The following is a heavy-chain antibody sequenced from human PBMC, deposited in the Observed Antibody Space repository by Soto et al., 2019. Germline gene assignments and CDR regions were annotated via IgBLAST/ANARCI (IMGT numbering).Heavy chain of an antibody. CDR3: GSRRTSVLTQAYFDY. Sequence: PSETLSLTCTVSGGSVSTRNYNWICIRQTTGKELEWMGSVYYRGRSYSNTSVNSRVTISVVTSKNQFSLKLNSVTASDTAVYYCGSRRTSVLTQAYFDYWGPGALVTVSS. CDR2: VYYRGRS. D-gene: IGHD2-8*01. CDR1: GGSVSTRNYN. J-gene: IGHJ4*02. V-gene: IGHV4-39*01.